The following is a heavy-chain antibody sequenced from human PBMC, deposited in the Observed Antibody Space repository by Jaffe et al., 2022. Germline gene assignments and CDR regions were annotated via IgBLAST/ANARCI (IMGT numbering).Heavy chain of an antibody. CDR2: IDWDDDK. CDR1: GFSLSTSGMC. D-gene: IGHD6-13*01. Sequence: QVTLRESGPALVKPTQTLTLTCTFSGFSLSTSGMCVSWVRQPPGKALEWLALIDWDDDKYYSTSLKTRLTISKDTSKNQVVLTMTNMDPVDTATYYCARTPQQLDYYYYMDVWGKGTTVTVSS. CDR3: ARTPQQLDYYYYMDV. V-gene: IGHV2-70*20. J-gene: IGHJ6*03.